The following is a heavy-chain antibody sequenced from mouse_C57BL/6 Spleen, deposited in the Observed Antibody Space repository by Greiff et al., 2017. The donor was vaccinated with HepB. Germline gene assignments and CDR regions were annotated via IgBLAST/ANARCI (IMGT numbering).Heavy chain of an antibody. V-gene: IGHV1-4*01. CDR3: ARIYYGNYGYFDV. J-gene: IGHJ1*03. CDR2: INPSSGYT. CDR1: GYTFTSYT. D-gene: IGHD2-1*01. Sequence: VQLQQSGAELARPGASVKMSCKASGYTFTSYTMHWVKQRPGQDLEWIGYINPSSGYTKYNQKFKDKATLTADKSSSTAYMQLSSLTSEDSAVYYCARIYYGNYGYFDVWGTGTTVTVSS.